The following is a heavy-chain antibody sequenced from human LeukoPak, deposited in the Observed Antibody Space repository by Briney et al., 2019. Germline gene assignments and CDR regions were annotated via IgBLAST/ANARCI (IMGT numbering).Heavy chain of an antibody. D-gene: IGHD3-3*01. V-gene: IGHV4-31*03. CDR3: ARRITAYYDVMDV. CDR1: GGSISSGGYY. Sequence: SETLSLTCTVSGGSISSGGYYWSCIRQHPGKGREWNGYIYYSGSTYYNPSRKSRVTISVDTSKHQFSLKLSSVTAADTAVYYCARRITAYYDVMDVWGQGTTVTVSS. J-gene: IGHJ6*02. CDR2: IYYSGST.